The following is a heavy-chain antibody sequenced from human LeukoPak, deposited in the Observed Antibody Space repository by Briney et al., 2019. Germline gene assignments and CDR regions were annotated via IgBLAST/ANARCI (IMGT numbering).Heavy chain of an antibody. J-gene: IGHJ3*02. CDR3: AKGQTYHYDSSGYVAFDI. D-gene: IGHD3-22*01. V-gene: IGHV3-30*18. Sequence: GGSLRLSCAASGFTFSSYGMHWVRQAPGKGLEWVAVISYDGSNKYYADSVKGRFTISRDNSKNTLYLQMNSLRAEDTAVYYCAKGQTYHYDSSGYVAFDIWGQGTMVTVSS. CDR1: GFTFSSYG. CDR2: ISYDGSNK.